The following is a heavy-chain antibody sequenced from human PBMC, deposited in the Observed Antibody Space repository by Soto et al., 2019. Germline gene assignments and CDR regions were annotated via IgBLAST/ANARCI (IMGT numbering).Heavy chain of an antibody. D-gene: IGHD6-19*01. J-gene: IGHJ4*02. CDR2: ISAYNGNT. V-gene: IGHV1-18*01. Sequence: GASVKVSCKASGYTFTSYGISWVRQAPGQGLEWMGWISAYNGNTNYARKLQGRVTMTTDTSTSTAYMELRSLRSDDTAVYYCARDVAVAGLPYYFDYWGQGTLVTVSS. CDR1: GYTFTSYG. CDR3: ARDVAVAGLPYYFDY.